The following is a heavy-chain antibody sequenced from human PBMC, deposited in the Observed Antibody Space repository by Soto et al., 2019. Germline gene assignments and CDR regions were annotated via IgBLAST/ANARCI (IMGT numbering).Heavy chain of an antibody. Sequence: LSLPCTVSGGSVTNSSYYWGWIRQSPGKGLEWIGSVYYRGRSYSKSSVKSRVTISVDTSKNRFSLSLNSVTASDTAVYFCVSQRTTVPTQAYFDYWGPGALVTVSS. J-gene: IGHJ4*02. CDR2: VYYRGRS. V-gene: IGHV4-39*01. D-gene: IGHD4-17*01. CDR3: VSQRTTVPTQAYFDY. CDR1: GGSVTNSSYY.